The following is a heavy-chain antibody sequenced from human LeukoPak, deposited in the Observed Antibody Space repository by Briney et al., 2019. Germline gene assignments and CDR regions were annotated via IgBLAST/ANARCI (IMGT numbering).Heavy chain of an antibody. J-gene: IGHJ4*02. V-gene: IGHV3-74*01. D-gene: IGHD3-22*01. Sequence: GGSLRLSCAASGFTVSNNYMSWVRQAPGKGLVWVSRINSDGSNTRYADSVKGRFTISRDNAKNTLYLQMNSLRAEDTAVYYCARDLELVYYDSSGYDYWGQGTLVIVSS. CDR3: ARDLELVYYDSSGYDY. CDR1: GFTVSNNY. CDR2: INSDGSNT.